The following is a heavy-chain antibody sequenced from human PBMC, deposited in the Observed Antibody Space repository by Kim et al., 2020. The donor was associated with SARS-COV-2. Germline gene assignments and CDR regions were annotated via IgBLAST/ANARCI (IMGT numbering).Heavy chain of an antibody. J-gene: IGHJ4*02. CDR3: VRGDDSNAFYYDY. V-gene: IGHV3-48*02. D-gene: IGHD3-22*01. Sequence: GGSLRLSCEASGSGFTFSSHSMNWVRQLPGMRLEWVSYISGVGDRIYYVDSVKGRFIISSDNDKKSLFLQMNSLRDEDTAVYYCVRGDDSNAFYYDYWGQGILGTVSS. CDR2: ISGVGDRI. CDR1: GSGFTFSSHS.